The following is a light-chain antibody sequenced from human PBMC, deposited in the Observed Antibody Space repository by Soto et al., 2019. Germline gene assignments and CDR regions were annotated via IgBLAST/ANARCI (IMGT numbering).Light chain of an antibody. V-gene: IGLV2-23*01. J-gene: IGLJ3*02. Sequence: QSVLTQPASVSGSPGQSITISCIATSSDVGTYDHVSWYQQHPGKAPKLISGVSDRFSGSKSGNTASLTISGLQAGDEADYYCFSYAGRSTWVFGGGTQLTVL. CDR1: SSDVGTYDH. CDR3: FSYAGRSTWV.